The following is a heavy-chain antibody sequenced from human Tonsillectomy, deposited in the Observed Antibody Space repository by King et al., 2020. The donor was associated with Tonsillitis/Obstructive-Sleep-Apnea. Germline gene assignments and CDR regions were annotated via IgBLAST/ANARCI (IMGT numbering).Heavy chain of an antibody. J-gene: IGHJ4*02. D-gene: IGHD3-22*01. CDR2: VTPFNGNT. CDR1: RYTFTYRY. Sequence: QLVQSGAEVKETGSSVKVSCKASRYTFTYRYLHWVRQAPGQALEWMGWVTPFNGNTNYAQKFHDRVTITRDRAISTAYMELSSLRSEDTAMYFCAHTHDSSGSFDYWGQGTLVTVSS. V-gene: IGHV1-45*02. CDR3: AHTHDSSGSFDY.